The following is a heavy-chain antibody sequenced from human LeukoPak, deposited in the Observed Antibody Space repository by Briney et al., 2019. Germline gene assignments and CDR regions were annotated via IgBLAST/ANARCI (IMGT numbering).Heavy chain of an antibody. Sequence: PSETLSLTCAVSGYSISSGCYWGWIRQPPGKGLEWIGSIYHSGSTYYNPSLKSRVTISVDTSKNQFSLKLSSVTAADTAVYYCARLGYCSGGSCPGYWGQGTLVTVSS. V-gene: IGHV4-38-2*01. CDR2: IYHSGST. CDR3: ARLGYCSGGSCPGY. J-gene: IGHJ4*02. CDR1: GYSISSGCY. D-gene: IGHD2-15*01.